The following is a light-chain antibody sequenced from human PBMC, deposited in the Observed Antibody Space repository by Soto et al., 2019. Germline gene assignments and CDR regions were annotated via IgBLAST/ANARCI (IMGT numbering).Light chain of an antibody. CDR1: QGIRNY. CDR3: QKYSSVPV. CDR2: AAS. Sequence: DIQMTQSPTSLSASVGDRVTITCRASQGIRNYVAWYQQIPGKAPKLLIYAASTLQSGVPSRFSGSGSGTXXXXXXXGXQPEDVXXYXCQKYSSVPVFGPGTKVEIK. J-gene: IGKJ3*01. V-gene: IGKV1-27*01.